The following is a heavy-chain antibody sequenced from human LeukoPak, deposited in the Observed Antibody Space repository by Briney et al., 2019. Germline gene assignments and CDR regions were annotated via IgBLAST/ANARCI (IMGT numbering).Heavy chain of an antibody. D-gene: IGHD6-19*01. CDR1: GFTFSTSG. CDR3: AKDRPHSSGWGTPADF. CDR2: VPFDGIKK. V-gene: IGHV3-30*02. J-gene: IGHJ4*02. Sequence: RGSLRLSCAASGFTFSTSGMHWVRQAPVKGLEWVAYVPFDGIKKFYADSVRGRFTISRDNSKNTLYLQLNSLRPDDTAVYYCAKDRPHSSGWGTPADFWGQGTLVTVSS.